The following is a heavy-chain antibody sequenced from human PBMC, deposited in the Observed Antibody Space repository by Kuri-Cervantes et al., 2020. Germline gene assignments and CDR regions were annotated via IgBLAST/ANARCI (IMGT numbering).Heavy chain of an antibody. V-gene: IGHV1-2*02. CDR3: ARFKIARSGSTEYFQH. CDR2: INPNSGGT. J-gene: IGHJ1*01. Sequence: ASVKVSCKASGYTFTGYYMYWVRQAPGQGLEWMGWINPNSGGTNYAQKFQGRVTMTRDTSISTAYMELSSLRSEDTAVYYCARFKIARSGSTEYFQHWGQGTLVTVSS. D-gene: IGHD3-3*01. CDR1: GYTFTGYY.